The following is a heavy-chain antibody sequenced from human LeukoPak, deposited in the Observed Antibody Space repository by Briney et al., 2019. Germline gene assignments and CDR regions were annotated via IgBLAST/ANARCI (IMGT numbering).Heavy chain of an antibody. V-gene: IGHV3-23*01. D-gene: IGHD6-13*01. CDR3: AKLAAKNIAEAGKD. J-gene: IGHJ4*02. CDR2: ISGSGGST. CDR1: GFTFSSYA. Sequence: PGGSLRLSCAASGFTFSSYAMSWVRQAPGKGLEWVSAISGSGGSTYYADSVKGRFTISRDKSKNTLYLQMNSLRAEDTAVYYCAKLAAKNIAEAGKDWGQGTLVTVSS.